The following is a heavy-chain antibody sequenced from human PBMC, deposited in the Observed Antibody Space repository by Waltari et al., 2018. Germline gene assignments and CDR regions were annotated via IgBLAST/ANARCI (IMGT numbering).Heavy chain of an antibody. V-gene: IGHV3-23*01. CDR2: ISGSGGST. Sequence: KGLEWVSAISGSGGSTYYAASVKGRLTISRDNSKNTLYLQMNSLRAEDTAVYYCAKDPGRFLEWSPSPYFDYWGQGTLVTVSS. CDR3: AKDPGRFLEWSPSPYFDY. D-gene: IGHD3-3*01. J-gene: IGHJ4*02.